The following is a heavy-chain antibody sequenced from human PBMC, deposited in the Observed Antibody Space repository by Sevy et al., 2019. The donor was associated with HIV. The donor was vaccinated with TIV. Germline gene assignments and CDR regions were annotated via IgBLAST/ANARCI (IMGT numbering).Heavy chain of an antibody. CDR3: AKDLSDIVVVVDAKTYYYGMDV. Sequence: GGSLRLSCAASGFTFSSYGMHWVHQAPGKGLEWVAVISYDGSNKYYADSVKGRFTISRDNSKNTLYLQMNSLRAEDTAVHYCAKDLSDIVVVVDAKTYYYGMDVWGQGTTVTVSS. CDR2: ISYDGSNK. J-gene: IGHJ6*02. V-gene: IGHV3-30*18. D-gene: IGHD2-15*01. CDR1: GFTFSSYG.